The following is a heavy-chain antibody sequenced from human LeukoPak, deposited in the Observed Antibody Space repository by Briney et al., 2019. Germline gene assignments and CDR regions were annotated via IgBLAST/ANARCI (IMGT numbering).Heavy chain of an antibody. V-gene: IGHV1-2*02. CDR1: GYTFTGYY. CDR3: ARDPPGTTAFDL. D-gene: IGHD1-1*01. J-gene: IGHJ3*01. CDR2: INPNSGGT. Sequence: ASVKVSGKASGYTFTGYYMHWVRQAPGQGLEWMGWINPNSGGTNYAQKFQGRVTMTRDTSISTAYMEVSRLTSDDTAMFYCARDPPGTTAFDLWGQGTMVTVSS.